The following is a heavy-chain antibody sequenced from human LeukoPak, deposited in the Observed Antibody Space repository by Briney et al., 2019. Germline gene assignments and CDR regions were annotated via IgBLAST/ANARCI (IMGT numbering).Heavy chain of an antibody. J-gene: IGHJ3*01. CDR1: GYTFTNYD. V-gene: IGHV1-8*01. CDR3: TREGDFWDFHL. CDR2: MNPDSGHT. D-gene: IGHD3-3*01. Sequence: VASVKVSCKASGYTFTNYDINWVRQATGQGLEWLGWMNPDSGHTGFAPSFQGRVTLTRDTSINTAYLELSSLASEDTAIYYCTREGDFWDFHLWGQGTMVTVFS.